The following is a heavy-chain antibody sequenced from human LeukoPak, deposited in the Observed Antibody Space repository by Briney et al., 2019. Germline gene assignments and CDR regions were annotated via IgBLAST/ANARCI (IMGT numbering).Heavy chain of an antibody. CDR3: ARGITMVRGVTSYYFDY. Sequence: PGGSLRLSCAASGFTFSSYSMNWVRQAPGKGLEWVSSISSSSSYIYYADSVKGRFTISRDNAKNSLYLQMNSLRAEDTAVYYCARGITMVRGVTSYYFDYWGQGTLVTVSS. CDR2: ISSSSSYI. V-gene: IGHV3-21*01. D-gene: IGHD3-10*01. J-gene: IGHJ4*02. CDR1: GFTFSSYS.